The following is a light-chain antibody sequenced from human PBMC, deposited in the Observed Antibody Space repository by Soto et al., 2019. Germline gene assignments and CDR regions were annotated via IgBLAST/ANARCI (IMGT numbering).Light chain of an antibody. Sequence: SVLTQPPSVSGAPGQTVTISCTGSSSNVGTQSVHWYQHLPGAAPKVLIYANNGRPSGVPDRFSVSKSGTSASLAITGLQAEDEADYYCQSYDSNVNGLYVFGTGTKVTVL. CDR2: ANN. CDR3: QSYDSNVNGLYV. V-gene: IGLV1-40*01. CDR1: SSNVGTQS. J-gene: IGLJ1*01.